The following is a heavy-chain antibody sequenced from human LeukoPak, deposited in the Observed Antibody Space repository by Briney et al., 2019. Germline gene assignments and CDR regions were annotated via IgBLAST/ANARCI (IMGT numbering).Heavy chain of an antibody. CDR1: GFTFSSYS. D-gene: IGHD3-3*01. J-gene: IGHJ4*02. CDR2: ISSSSSYI. Sequence: SGGSLRLSCAASGFTFSSYSMNWVRQAPGKGLEWVSSISSSSSYIYYADSVKGRFTISRDNAKNSLYLQMNSLRAEDTAVYYCARDMIMIFGVVIDYWGQGTLVTVSS. CDR3: ARDMIMIFGVVIDY. V-gene: IGHV3-21*01.